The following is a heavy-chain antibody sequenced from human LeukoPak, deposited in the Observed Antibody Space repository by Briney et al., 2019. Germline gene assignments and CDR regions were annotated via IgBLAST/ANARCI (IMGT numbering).Heavy chain of an antibody. D-gene: IGHD2-15*01. J-gene: IGHJ5*02. CDR3: ARVRYCSDGNCYPNWFDP. V-gene: IGHV1-18*04. Sequence: ASVKVSCKASGYTFTSYGISWVRQAPGQGLEWMGWISVYNGNTNYAEQLQGRVTMTTDTSSYTAYMELGGLRSDDTAVYYCARVRYCSDGNCYPNWFDPWGQGTLVTVSS. CDR2: ISVYNGNT. CDR1: GYTFTSYG.